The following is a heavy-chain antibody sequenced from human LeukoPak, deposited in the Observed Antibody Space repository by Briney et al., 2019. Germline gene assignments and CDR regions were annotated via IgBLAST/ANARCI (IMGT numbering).Heavy chain of an antibody. CDR2: IIPIFGTA. CDR1: GGTFSSYA. V-gene: IGHV1-69*13. J-gene: IGHJ3*02. D-gene: IGHD1-26*01. Sequence: SVTVSCTASGGTFSSYAISWVRQAPGQGLEWMGGIIPIFGTANYAQKFQGRVTITADESTSTAYMELSSLRSEDTAVYYCARDPIPRGSYSLLGAFDIWGQGTMVTVSS. CDR3: ARDPIPRGSYSLLGAFDI.